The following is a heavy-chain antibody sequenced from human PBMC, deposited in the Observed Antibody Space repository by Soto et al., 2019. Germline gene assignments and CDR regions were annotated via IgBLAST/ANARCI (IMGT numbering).Heavy chain of an antibody. J-gene: IGHJ3*02. CDR1: GYSFTSYD. CDR3: ARYPYTSYCSDGSCSYDAFDI. D-gene: IGHD2-15*01. Sequence: QVQMVQSGAEVKKPGASVKVSCRASGYSFTSYDVNWVRQATGQGFEWMGWMNPNSGNTAFAEKFQGRVTMTRDTPISTAYMELSGLTSEDTAVYYCARYPYTSYCSDGSCSYDAFDIWGQGTVVTVSS. CDR2: MNPNSGNT. V-gene: IGHV1-8*01.